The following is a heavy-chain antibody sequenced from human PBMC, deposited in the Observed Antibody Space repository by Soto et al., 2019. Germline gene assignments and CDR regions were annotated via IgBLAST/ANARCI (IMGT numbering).Heavy chain of an antibody. CDR2: IGAARDP. CDR3: ARAYSGRLPPRADYYYALDV. J-gene: IGHJ6*01. Sequence: EVQLVESGGGSVQPGGSLRLSCTASGFTFSDYDMHWVRQGSGKGLEWVSTIGAARDPYYTGSVKGRFTIPRENARNSHFRQMTIEPGGNTPVYYCARAYSGRLPPRADYYYALDVWGHGTMVTVSS. D-gene: IGHD2-15*01. V-gene: IGHV3-13*05. CDR1: GFTFSDYD.